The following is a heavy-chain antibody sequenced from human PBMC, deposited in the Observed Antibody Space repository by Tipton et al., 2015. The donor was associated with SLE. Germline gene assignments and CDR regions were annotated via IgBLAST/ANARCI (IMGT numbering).Heavy chain of an antibody. Sequence: LRLSCTVSGDSISSYYWSWIRQPPGKGLEWIGYIYYSGSTNYNPSLKSRVTISVDTSKNQFSLKLSSVTAADTAVYYCARPIGIAVAGTPKSHDAFDIWGQGTMVTVSS. CDR2: IYYSGST. D-gene: IGHD6-19*01. CDR3: ARPIGIAVAGTPKSHDAFDI. CDR1: GDSISSYY. V-gene: IGHV4-59*12. J-gene: IGHJ3*02.